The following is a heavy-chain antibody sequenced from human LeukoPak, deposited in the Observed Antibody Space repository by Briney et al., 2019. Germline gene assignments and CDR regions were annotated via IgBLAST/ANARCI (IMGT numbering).Heavy chain of an antibody. Sequence: GGSLRLSCAASGFTVSSNYMSWVRQVPGKGLEWISTISGGGHNTYYAYSVRGRFTISRDNSKNTVYLQMNSLRVEDTAVYYRTKDPISWYYGMDVWGQGTTVTVSS. J-gene: IGHJ6*02. CDR3: TKDPISWYYGMDV. CDR1: GFTVSSNY. V-gene: IGHV3-23*01. D-gene: IGHD2-15*01. CDR2: ISGGGHNT.